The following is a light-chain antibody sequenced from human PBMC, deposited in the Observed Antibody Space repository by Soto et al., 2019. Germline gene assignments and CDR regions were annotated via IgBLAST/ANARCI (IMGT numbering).Light chain of an antibody. V-gene: IGKV3-11*01. J-gene: IGKJ1*01. CDR1: QSVRSN. Sequence: ETVLTQSPATLSLSPGERATLSCRASQSVRSNLAWYQHRPGQAPRLLIYDASNRATGIPGRFGGSGSGTDFTLAISDIEPEDVVVSYCQQRYNWTWSFGQGAKVEIK. CDR3: QQRYNWTWS. CDR2: DAS.